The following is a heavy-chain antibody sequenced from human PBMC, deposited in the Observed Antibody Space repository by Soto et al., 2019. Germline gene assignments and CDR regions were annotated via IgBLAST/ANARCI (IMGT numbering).Heavy chain of an antibody. CDR2: ISGNGRFA. CDR3: AKSGPTNFFDH. V-gene: IGHV3-23*01. CDR1: GFTFSSYT. Sequence: GGSLRLSCAASGFTFSSYTMNWVRQAPGKGLEWVSGISGNGRFAYYADSVKGRSTISRGDSKKMMFLQMGSLITEDTAVYYCAKSGPTNFFDHWGQGSLVTVST. J-gene: IGHJ5*02.